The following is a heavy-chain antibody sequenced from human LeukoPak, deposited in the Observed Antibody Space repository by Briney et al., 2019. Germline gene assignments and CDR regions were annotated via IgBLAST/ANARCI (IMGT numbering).Heavy chain of an antibody. CDR1: GYTFTSYG. V-gene: IGHV1-18*01. J-gene: IGHJ3*02. D-gene: IGHD6-19*01. CDR3: ARVWLGVTYAFDI. CDR2: ISAYNGNT. Sequence: EASVKVSCKASGYTFTSYGISWVRQAPGQGLEWMGWISAYNGNTNYAQKLQGRVTMTTDTSTSTAHMELRSLRSDDTAVYYCARVWLGVTYAFDIWGQGTMVTVSS.